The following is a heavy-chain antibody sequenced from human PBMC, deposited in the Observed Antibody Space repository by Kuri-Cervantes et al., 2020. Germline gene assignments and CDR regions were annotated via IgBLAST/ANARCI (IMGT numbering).Heavy chain of an antibody. CDR3: AKDSIPSYYHYYMDV. J-gene: IGHJ6*03. Sequence: GESLKISCVVSEFTFTRSSVHWVRQAPGKGLEWVAFIQYDGNNKYYVDSVKGRFTISRVNSKNTLYLQMNSLRAEDTAVYYCAKDSIPSYYHYYMDVWGKGTTVTVSS. CDR2: IQYDGNNK. V-gene: IGHV3-30*02. D-gene: IGHD2/OR15-2a*01. CDR1: EFTFTRSS.